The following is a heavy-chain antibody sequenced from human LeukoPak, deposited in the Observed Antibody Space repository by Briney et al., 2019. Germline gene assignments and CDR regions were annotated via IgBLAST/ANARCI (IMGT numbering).Heavy chain of an antibody. D-gene: IGHD2-15*01. Sequence: ASVKVSCKASGYTFTSYGISWVRQAPGQGLEWMGWISAYNGNTNYAQKLQGRVTMTTDTSTSTAYMELRSLRSDDTAVYYCARDTYCSGGSCYMRFDYWGQGTLVTVSS. CDR3: ARDTYCSGGSCYMRFDY. V-gene: IGHV1-18*01. J-gene: IGHJ4*02. CDR2: ISAYNGNT. CDR1: GYTFTSYG.